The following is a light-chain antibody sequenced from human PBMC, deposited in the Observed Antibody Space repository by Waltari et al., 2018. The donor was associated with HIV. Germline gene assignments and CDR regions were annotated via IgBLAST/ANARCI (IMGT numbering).Light chain of an antibody. CDR2: DVS. Sequence: QSALTQPASVSGSPGQSITISCPGTRSDVGGYNYVSWYQQHPGKAPKLMIYDVSNRPSGVSNRFSGSKSGNTASLTISGLQAEDEADYYCSSYTSSSTVVFGGGTKLTVL. CDR1: RSDVGGYNY. J-gene: IGLJ2*01. CDR3: SSYTSSSTVV. V-gene: IGLV2-14*03.